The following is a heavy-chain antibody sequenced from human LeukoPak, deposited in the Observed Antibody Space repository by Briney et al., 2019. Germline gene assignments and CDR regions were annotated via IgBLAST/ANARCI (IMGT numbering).Heavy chain of an antibody. CDR1: GLTFSTYS. CDR2: ISSGGGTV. V-gene: IGHV3-48*01. Sequence: GGSLRLSCAASGLTFSTYSMAWVRQAPGKRLGWVSYISSGGGTVYYADSVKGRLTISRDNAKNSLYLQMNSLRAEETAVYYCARKGYELLYFDYWGQGTLVTVSS. J-gene: IGHJ4*02. D-gene: IGHD3-16*01. CDR3: ARKGYELLYFDY.